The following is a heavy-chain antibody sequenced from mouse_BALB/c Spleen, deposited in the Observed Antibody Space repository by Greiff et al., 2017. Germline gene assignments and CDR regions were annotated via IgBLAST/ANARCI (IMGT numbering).Heavy chain of an antibody. V-gene: IGHV1-53*01. CDR1: GYTFTSYY. D-gene: IGHD1-1*01. CDR2: INPSNGGT. J-gene: IGHJ2*01. CDR3: ARYYGSSIFDY. Sequence: QVQLQQPGAELVKPGASVKLSCKASGYTFTSYYMYWVKQRPGQGLEWIGGINPSNGGTNFNEKFKGKATLTADTSSSTAYMQLSSLTSEDSAIYYCARYYGSSIFDYWGQGTTLTVSS.